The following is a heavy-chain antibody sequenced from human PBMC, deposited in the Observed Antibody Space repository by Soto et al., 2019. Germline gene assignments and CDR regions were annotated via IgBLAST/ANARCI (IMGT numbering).Heavy chain of an antibody. CDR2: IIPILGIA. Sequence: QVQLVQSGAEVKKPGSSVKVSCKASGGTFSSYTISWVRQAPGQGLEWMGRIIPILGIANYAQKFQGRVTITADKSMSTGYMELSSLRSEDTAVYYCARQSKGYCSSTSCPTYYYYYMDVWGKGTTVTVSS. CDR3: ARQSKGYCSSTSCPTYYYYYMDV. CDR1: GGTFSSYT. V-gene: IGHV1-69*02. J-gene: IGHJ6*03. D-gene: IGHD2-2*01.